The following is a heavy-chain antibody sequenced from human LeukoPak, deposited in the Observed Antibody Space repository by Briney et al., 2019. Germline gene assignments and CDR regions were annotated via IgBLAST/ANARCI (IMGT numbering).Heavy chain of an antibody. Sequence: SGTLSLTCTVSGGSISSYYWSWIRQPPGKGLEWIGYIYYSGSTNYNPSLKSRVTISVDTSKNQFSLKLSSVTAADTAVYYCAGEMATVNAFDIWGQGTMVTVSS. J-gene: IGHJ3*02. CDR3: AGEMATVNAFDI. V-gene: IGHV4-59*01. D-gene: IGHD5-24*01. CDR2: IYYSGST. CDR1: GGSISSYY.